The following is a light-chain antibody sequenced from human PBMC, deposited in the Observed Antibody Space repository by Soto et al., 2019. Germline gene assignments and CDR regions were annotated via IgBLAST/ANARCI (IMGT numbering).Light chain of an antibody. CDR1: QGIISD. Sequence: DIQMTQSPSSLSASVGDRVTITCRASQGIISDLGWYQQKPGKAPKRLIYKASTLKSGVPSRFSGSGSGTEFTLTISSLQPDDFATYYCQHYTSYSEAFGQGTMVDI. CDR2: KAS. J-gene: IGKJ1*01. V-gene: IGKV1-5*03. CDR3: QHYTSYSEA.